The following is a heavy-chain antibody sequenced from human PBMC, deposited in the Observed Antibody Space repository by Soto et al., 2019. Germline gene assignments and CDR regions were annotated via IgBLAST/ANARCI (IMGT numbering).Heavy chain of an antibody. D-gene: IGHD1-26*01. J-gene: IGHJ4*02. Sequence: QVHLQESSPGLVRPSGTLSLTCAVSGASISSTTSNNWWSWVRQPPGKGLEWIGEIYHSGSTNYNPSLKSRVTMSVDKSTNQFSLKLTSVTAADTAVYWCARMVGATLVDFWGQGTLVTVSS. CDR1: GASISSTTSNNW. CDR3: ARMVGATLVDF. V-gene: IGHV4-4*01. CDR2: IYHSGST.